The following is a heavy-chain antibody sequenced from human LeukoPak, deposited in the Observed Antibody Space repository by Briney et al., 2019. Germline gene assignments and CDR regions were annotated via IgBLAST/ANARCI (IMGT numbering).Heavy chain of an antibody. CDR1: AYTFTSNG. CDR3: ARTPMIVGVGDY. Sequence: GASVNLSLNSAAYTFTSNGNTWGRLRHAQGQGLVGCFSVYNGNTNYAQKLQGRVTMTTDTSTSTAYMELRSLRSEDTAVYYCARTPMIVGVGDYWGQGTLVTVSS. J-gene: IGHJ4*02. V-gene: IGHV1-18*01. CDR2: FSVYNGNT. D-gene: IGHD3-22*01.